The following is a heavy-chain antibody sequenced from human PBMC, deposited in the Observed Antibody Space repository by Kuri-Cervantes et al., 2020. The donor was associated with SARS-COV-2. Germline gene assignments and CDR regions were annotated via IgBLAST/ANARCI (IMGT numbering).Heavy chain of an antibody. J-gene: IGHJ4*02. Sequence: GSLRLSCTVSGGSISSSSYYWGWIRQSPGKGLEWLGSIYESGDTYYSSSLKSRLSLSVDTSKNQFSLKLTSVTAADTAIYYCARHYAFDGFHKWGQGTQVTVSS. D-gene: IGHD3-9*01. V-gene: IGHV4-39*01. CDR1: GGSISSSSYY. CDR2: IYESGDT. CDR3: ARHYAFDGFHK.